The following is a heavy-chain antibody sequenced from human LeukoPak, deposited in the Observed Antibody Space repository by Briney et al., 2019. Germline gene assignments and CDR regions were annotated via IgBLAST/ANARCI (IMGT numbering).Heavy chain of an antibody. CDR2: ISGSGGST. CDR1: GFTFSSYA. D-gene: IGHD2-2*01. V-gene: IGHV3-23*01. Sequence: GGSLRLSCAASGFTFSSYAMSWVRQAPGKGLEWVLGISGSGGSTYYADSVKGRFTISRDNSKNTLYLQMNSLRAEDTAVYYCAKDSEEHCSSTSCLDYWGQGTLVTVSS. CDR3: AKDSEEHCSSTSCLDY. J-gene: IGHJ4*02.